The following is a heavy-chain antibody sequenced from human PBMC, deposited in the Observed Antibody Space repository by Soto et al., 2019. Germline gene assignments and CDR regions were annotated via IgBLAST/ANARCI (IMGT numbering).Heavy chain of an antibody. CDR3: ARAGSWDSSSSSAYYYYGMDV. CDR1: GGTFSSYA. Sequence: GASVKVSCKASGGTFSSYAISWVRQAPGQGLEWMGGIIPIFGTANYAQKFQGRVTITADESTSTAYMELSSLRSEDTAVYYCARAGSWDSSSSSAYYYYGMDVWGQGTTVTVSS. J-gene: IGHJ6*02. V-gene: IGHV1-69*13. CDR2: IIPIFGTA. D-gene: IGHD6-6*01.